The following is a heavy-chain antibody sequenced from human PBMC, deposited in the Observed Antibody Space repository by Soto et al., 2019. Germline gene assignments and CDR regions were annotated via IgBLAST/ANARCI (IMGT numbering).Heavy chain of an antibody. CDR1: GYSFTSYG. Sequence: ASVPVSCTDSGYSFTSYGSIWVRQAHGQGLELMGWISAYNGNTNYAQKLQGRVTMTTDTSTSTAYMELRSLRSDDTAVYYCARSAVSGFPLYFDYWGQGTLVTVSS. V-gene: IGHV1-18*01. D-gene: IGHD3-22*01. CDR2: ISAYNGNT. CDR3: ARSAVSGFPLYFDY. J-gene: IGHJ4*02.